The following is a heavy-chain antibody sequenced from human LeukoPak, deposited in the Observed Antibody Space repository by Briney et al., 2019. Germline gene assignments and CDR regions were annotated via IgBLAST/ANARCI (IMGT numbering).Heavy chain of an antibody. J-gene: IGHJ4*02. CDR2: ISSSSSYI. Sequence: PGGSLRLSCAASGFTFSSYAMSWVRQAPGKGLEWVSSISSSSSYIYYADSVKGRFTISRDNAKNSLYLQMNSLRAEDTAVYYCARHRRYGGNSGSDYWGQGTLVTVSS. CDR1: GFTFSSYA. D-gene: IGHD4-23*01. V-gene: IGHV3-21*01. CDR3: ARHRRYGGNSGSDY.